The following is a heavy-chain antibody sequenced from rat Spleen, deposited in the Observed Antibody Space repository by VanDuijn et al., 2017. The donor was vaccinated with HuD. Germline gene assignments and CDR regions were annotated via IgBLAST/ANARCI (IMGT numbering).Heavy chain of an antibody. Sequence: QVQLKESGPGLVQPSQTRSLTCTVSGFSLTSYPVSWVRQPPGEGMEWIAAISSDGNTFYSSPLKSRLSISRDTSKSQVFLKMNSLQTEDTAIYFCARSVPGIPFASWGQGTLVTVSS. V-gene: IGHV2-6*01. CDR1: GFSLTSYP. D-gene: IGHD1-4*01. J-gene: IGHJ3*01. CDR3: ARSVPGIPFAS. CDR2: ISSDGNT.